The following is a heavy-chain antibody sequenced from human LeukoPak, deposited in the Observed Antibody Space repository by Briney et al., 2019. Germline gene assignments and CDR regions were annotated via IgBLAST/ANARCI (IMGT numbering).Heavy chain of an antibody. CDR1: GFTFSSYA. Sequence: GRSLRLSCAASGFTFSSYAMHWVRQAPGKGLEWVAVISYDGSNKYYADSVKGRFTISRDNSKNTLYLQMNSLRAEDTAVYYCARNYYDSSGYYFTTIFDCWGQGTLVTVSS. D-gene: IGHD3-22*01. V-gene: IGHV3-30-3*01. CDR3: ARNYYDSSGYYFTTIFDC. CDR2: ISYDGSNK. J-gene: IGHJ4*02.